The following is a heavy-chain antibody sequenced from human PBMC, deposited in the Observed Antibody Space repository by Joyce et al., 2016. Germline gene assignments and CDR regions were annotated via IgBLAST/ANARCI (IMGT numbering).Heavy chain of an antibody. V-gene: IGHV3-9*01. J-gene: IGHJ6*02. CDR2: ISCNGSNK. D-gene: IGHD4-23*01. Sequence: EVQLVESGGGLVQPGRSLGLSCVVSGFTFDDYAMHWVRQAPGKGLEWVSGISCNGSNKGYADSVRGRFTISRDNAKNSLHLLMNSLRGEDTALYYCAKDRGDGGGYSYYGMDLWGQGTTVTVSS. CDR3: AKDRGDGGGYSYYGMDL. CDR1: GFTFDDYA.